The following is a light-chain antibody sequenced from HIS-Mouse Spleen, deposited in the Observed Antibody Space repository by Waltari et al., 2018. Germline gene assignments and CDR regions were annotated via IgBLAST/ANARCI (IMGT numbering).Light chain of an antibody. Sequence: SSELTQDPAVSVALGQTVRITCQGDSLRSYYASWYQQKPGQAPVLVIYGKNNRPSGIPDRFSGSSSGNTASLTFTGAQAEDEADYYCNSRDSSGNHLDVVFGGGTKLTVL. CDR3: NSRDSSGNHLDVV. CDR1: SLRSYY. CDR2: GKN. J-gene: IGLJ2*01. V-gene: IGLV3-19*01.